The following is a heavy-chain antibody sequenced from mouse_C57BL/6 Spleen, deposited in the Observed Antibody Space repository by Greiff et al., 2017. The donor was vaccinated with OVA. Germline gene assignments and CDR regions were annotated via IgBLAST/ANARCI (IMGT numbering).Heavy chain of an antibody. CDR1: GYTFTDYN. J-gene: IGHJ4*01. CDR3: ARGDYYGSTGLYYAMDY. V-gene: IGHV1-18*01. Sequence: VQLQQSGPELVKPGASVKIPCKASGYTFTDYNMDWVKQSHGKSLEWIGDINPNNGGTIYNQKFKGKATLTVDKSSSTAYMELRSLTSEDTAVYYCARGDYYGSTGLYYAMDYWGQGTSVTVSS. CDR2: INPNNGGT. D-gene: IGHD1-1*01.